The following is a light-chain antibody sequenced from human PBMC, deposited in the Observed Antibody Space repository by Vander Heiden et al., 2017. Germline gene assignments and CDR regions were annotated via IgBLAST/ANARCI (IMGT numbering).Light chain of an antibody. CDR2: EVS. J-gene: IGLJ2*01. CDR3: SADTSSSTV. CDR1: SSAVGGYNY. Sequence: QSALTQPASVSGSPGQSITISCPGTSSAVGGYNYVPWYQKHPGKVPNLMIYEVSNRTSGGANRFSGSKSGNTASLTSSGLQDEDEADYYCSADTSSSTVFGGGTKLTVL. V-gene: IGLV2-14*01.